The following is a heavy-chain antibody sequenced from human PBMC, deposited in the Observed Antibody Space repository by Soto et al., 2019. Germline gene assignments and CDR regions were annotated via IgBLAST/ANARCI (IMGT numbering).Heavy chain of an antibody. Sequence: QVQLVESGGGLVKPGGSLRLSCAASGFTFSDYYMSWIRQAPGKGLEWVSYISSSSSYTNYADSVKGRFTISRDNAKNSLYLQRNSLRAEDTAVYYCARDHYDPKRPLVTAIRGGDAFDIWGQGTMVTVSS. CDR1: GFTFSDYY. J-gene: IGHJ3*02. CDR3: ARDHYDPKRPLVTAIRGGDAFDI. V-gene: IGHV3-11*06. CDR2: ISSSSSYT. D-gene: IGHD2-21*02.